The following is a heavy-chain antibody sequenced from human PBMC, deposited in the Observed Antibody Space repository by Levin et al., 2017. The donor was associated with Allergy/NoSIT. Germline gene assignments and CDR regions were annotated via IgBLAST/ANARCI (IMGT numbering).Heavy chain of an antibody. CDR3: ARGLGGYSSGWTLVY. CDR2: INWNGGST. J-gene: IGHJ4*02. CDR1: GFTFDDYG. D-gene: IGHD6-19*01. Sequence: GESLKISCAASGFTFDDYGMSWVRQAPGKGLEWVSGINWNGGSTGYADSVKGRFTISRDNAKNSLYLQMNSLRAEDTALYHCARGLGGYSSGWTLVYWGQGTLVTVSS. V-gene: IGHV3-20*01.